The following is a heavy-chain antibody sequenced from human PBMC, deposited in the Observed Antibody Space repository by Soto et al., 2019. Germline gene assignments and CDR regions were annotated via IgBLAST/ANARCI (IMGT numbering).Heavy chain of an antibody. CDR3: AKVRPLRDCTSTSCLGAFDI. J-gene: IGHJ3*02. D-gene: IGHD2-2*01. V-gene: IGHV3-23*01. CDR1: AFTFRSNA. CDR2: ITASADTT. Sequence: LRLSCAASAFTFRSNAMSWVRQAPGKGLEWVSAITASADTTYYADSVKGRFTISRDNSKNTLYLRMNSLRAEDTAVYYCAKVRPLRDCTSTSCLGAFDIWGQGTMVTVSS.